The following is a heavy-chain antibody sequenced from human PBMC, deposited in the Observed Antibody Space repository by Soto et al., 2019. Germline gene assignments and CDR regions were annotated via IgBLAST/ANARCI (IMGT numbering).Heavy chain of an antibody. D-gene: IGHD3-22*01. Sequence: GGSLRLSCAASGFTFSGSAMHWVRQASGKGLEWVGRIRSKANSYATANAASVKGRFTISRDDSKNTAYLQMNSLKTEDTAVYYCTRHKDDRWLQDAFDIWGQGTMVTVSS. CDR1: GFTFSGSA. CDR2: IRSKANSYAT. V-gene: IGHV3-73*01. CDR3: TRHKDDRWLQDAFDI. J-gene: IGHJ3*02.